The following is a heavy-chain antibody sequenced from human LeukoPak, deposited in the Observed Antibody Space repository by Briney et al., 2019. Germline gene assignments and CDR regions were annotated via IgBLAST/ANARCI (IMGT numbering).Heavy chain of an antibody. D-gene: IGHD2/OR15-2a*01. CDR2: IYYSGST. CDR1: GGSISSSNYY. Sequence: SETVSLTCTVSGGSISSSNYYWGWIRRPPGKGLEWIGSIYYSGSTYYNPSLKSRVTISVDTSKNQFSLKLRSVTAADTAVYYCAKPTSRLGSFDYWGQGTLVTASS. CDR3: AKPTSRLGSFDY. V-gene: IGHV4-39*01. J-gene: IGHJ4*02.